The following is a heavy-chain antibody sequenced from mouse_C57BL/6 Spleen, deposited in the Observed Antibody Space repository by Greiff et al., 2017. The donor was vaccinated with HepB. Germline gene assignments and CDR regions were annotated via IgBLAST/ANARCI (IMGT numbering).Heavy chain of an antibody. D-gene: IGHD2-4*01. J-gene: IGHJ3*01. CDR1: GYTFTSYW. CDR2: IHPNSGST. CDR3: ARSENYDDDGFAD. V-gene: IGHV1-64*01. Sequence: QVQLQQPGAELVKPGASVKLSCKASGYTFTSYWMHWVKQRPGQGLEWIGMIHPNSGSTNYNEKFKSKATLTVDKSSSTAYMQLSSLTSEDSAVYYCARSENYDDDGFADWGQGTLVTVSA.